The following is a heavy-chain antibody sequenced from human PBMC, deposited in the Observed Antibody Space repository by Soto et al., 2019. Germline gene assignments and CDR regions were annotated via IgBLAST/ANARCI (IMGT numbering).Heavy chain of an antibody. Sequence: SQTLSLTCTVSGGSVSSVSYYWICIREPPGKGLEWIGYIYYSGSTNYNQSLKSRVNITVDTSKNQFSLKLSSVTAADTAVYYCARIPKYYDFWSGYLGDDAFDIWGQGTMVTVSS. V-gene: IGHV4-61*01. CDR3: ARIPKYYDFWSGYLGDDAFDI. CDR2: IYYSGST. D-gene: IGHD3-3*01. J-gene: IGHJ3*02. CDR1: GGSVSSVSYY.